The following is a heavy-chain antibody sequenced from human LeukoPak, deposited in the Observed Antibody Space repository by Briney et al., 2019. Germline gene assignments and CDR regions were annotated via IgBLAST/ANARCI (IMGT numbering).Heavy chain of an antibody. J-gene: IGHJ4*02. Sequence: GGSLRLSYAGSGLTFSSYWMHWVRQAPGKGLVWVSRIKGDGSSTSYADSVKGRFTISRDNTKNTLYLQMNSLRAEDTAVYYCAGWGDSGYDHSWGQGTLVTVSS. CDR3: AGWGDSGYDHS. D-gene: IGHD5-12*01. CDR2: IKGDGSST. V-gene: IGHV3-74*01. CDR1: GLTFSSYW.